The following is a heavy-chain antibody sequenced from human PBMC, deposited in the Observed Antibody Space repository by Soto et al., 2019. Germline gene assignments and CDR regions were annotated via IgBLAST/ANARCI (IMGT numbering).Heavy chain of an antibody. D-gene: IGHD2-15*01. CDR1: GYTFNNYG. CDR3: ARCYCSVGSCYTCWHFEL. J-gene: IGHJ2*01. V-gene: IGHV1-18*01. CDR2: IGPYNGNT. Sequence: QVQLVQSGAEVKKPGASVKVSCKASGYTFNNYGISWVRQAPGQGLEWMGWIGPYNGNTDHAQNFQGRVTMTTETSTNTAYMELRSLRSDDTALYYCARCYCSVGSCYTCWHFELWGRGTLVTVSS.